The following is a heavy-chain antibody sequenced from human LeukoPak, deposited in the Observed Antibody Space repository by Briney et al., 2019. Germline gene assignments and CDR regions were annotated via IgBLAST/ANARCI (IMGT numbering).Heavy chain of an antibody. CDR2: ISSSGSTI. J-gene: IGHJ3*02. D-gene: IGHD3-9*01. V-gene: IGHV3-48*03. CDR1: GFTFSSYE. Sequence: GGSLRLSCAASGFTFSSYETNWVRQAPGKGLEWVSYISSSGSTIYYADSVKGRFTISRDNAKNSLYLQMNSLRAEDTAVYYCARVHETGYAFDIWGQGTMVTVSS. CDR3: ARVHETGYAFDI.